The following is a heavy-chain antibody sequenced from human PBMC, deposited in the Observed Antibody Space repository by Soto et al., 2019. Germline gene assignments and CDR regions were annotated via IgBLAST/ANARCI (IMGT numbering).Heavy chain of an antibody. Sequence: PSETLSLTCTVSGGSISSGGYYWSWIRRHPGKGLEWIGYIYYSGSTYYNPSLKSRVTISVDTSKNQFSLKLSSVTAADTAVYYCARGGYYYDSSGYSEYSQHWGQGTLVTVSS. D-gene: IGHD3-22*01. CDR1: GGSISSGGYY. J-gene: IGHJ1*01. CDR3: ARGGYYYDSSGYSEYSQH. V-gene: IGHV4-31*03. CDR2: IYYSGST.